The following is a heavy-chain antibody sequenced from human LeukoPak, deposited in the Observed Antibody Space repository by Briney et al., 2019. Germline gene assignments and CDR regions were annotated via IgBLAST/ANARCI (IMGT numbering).Heavy chain of an antibody. D-gene: IGHD3-10*01. CDR3: ARSGGRGRTMVRGVIIFNY. V-gene: IGHV4-59*01. J-gene: IGHJ4*02. CDR1: GGSISSYY. CDR2: IYYSGST. Sequence: PSETLSLTCTVSGGSISSYYWSWIRQPPGKGLEWIGYIYYSGSTNYNPSLKSRVTISVDTSKNQFSLKLSSVTAADTAVYYCARSGGRGRTMVRGVIIFNYWGQGTLVTVPS.